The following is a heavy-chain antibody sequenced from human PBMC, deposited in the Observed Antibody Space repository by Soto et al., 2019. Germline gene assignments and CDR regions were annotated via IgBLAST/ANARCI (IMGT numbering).Heavy chain of an antibody. CDR3: ASSTVFGVIALTSNTWFDP. D-gene: IGHD3-3*01. V-gene: IGHV1-69*01. CDR1: GGTFNNYA. Sequence: QVHLIQSGAEVKKPGSSVKVSCKASGGTFNNYAFSWVRQAPGQGLEWMGGIIPVFSATHYAQNFQGRVTISANESTKTVYWDLSSLRSDDTAVYFCASSTVFGVIALTSNTWFDPWGQGTLVIVSS. J-gene: IGHJ5*02. CDR2: IIPVFSAT.